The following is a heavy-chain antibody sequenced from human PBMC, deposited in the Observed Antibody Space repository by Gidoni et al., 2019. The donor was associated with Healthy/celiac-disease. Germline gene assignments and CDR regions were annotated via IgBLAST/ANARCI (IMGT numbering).Heavy chain of an antibody. CDR2: IKQDGSEK. CDR3: ARGRGYDSSGKIFDY. CDR1: GFTFSSYC. D-gene: IGHD3-22*01. Sequence: EVQLVESGGGLVQPGGSLRLSCAASGFTFSSYCMSWVRQAPGKGLEWVANIKQDGSEKYYVDSVKGRFTISRENAKNSLYLQRNSLRAEDTAVYYCARGRGYDSSGKIFDYWGQGTLVTVSS. J-gene: IGHJ4*02. V-gene: IGHV3-7*01.